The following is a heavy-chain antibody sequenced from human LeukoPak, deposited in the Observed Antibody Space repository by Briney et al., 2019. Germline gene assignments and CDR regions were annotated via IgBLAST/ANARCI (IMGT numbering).Heavy chain of an antibody. J-gene: IGHJ4*02. CDR1: GFTFSDYV. D-gene: IGHD2-2*01. V-gene: IGHV3-23*01. CDR3: AKYANGGPQDY. Sequence: GGSLRLSCAASGFTFSDYVMSWVRQAPGKGLEWVSAISGSGGSTYYGDSVKGRFTISRDNSKNTLYLQMNSLRAEDTAVYYCAKYANGGPQDYWGQGPLVTVSP. CDR2: ISGSGGST.